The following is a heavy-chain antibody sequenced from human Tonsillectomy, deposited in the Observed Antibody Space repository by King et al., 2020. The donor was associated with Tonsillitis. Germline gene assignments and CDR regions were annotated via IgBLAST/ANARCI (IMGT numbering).Heavy chain of an antibody. CDR1: GFTFSRYA. D-gene: IGHD3-3*01. CDR3: AKDLDFWIGYPPPQFDY. J-gene: IGHJ4*02. V-gene: IGHV3-30*18. CDR2: MSYDGSKK. Sequence: QVQLVESGGGVVQPGRSLRLSCAASGFTFSRYAMHWVRQAPGKGLEWVAVMSYDGSKKYYADSVKGRFTISRDNSNNTLYLQMNSLGAEDTAVYYCAKDLDFWIGYPPPQFDYWGQGTLVTVSS.